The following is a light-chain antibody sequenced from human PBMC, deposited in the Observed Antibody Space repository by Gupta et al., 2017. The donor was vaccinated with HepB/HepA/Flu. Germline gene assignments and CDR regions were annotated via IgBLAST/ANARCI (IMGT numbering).Light chain of an antibody. Sequence: DIQMTQSPSTLSASVGDRVTITCRASQSISSWLAWYQQKPGKAPKLLIYKASNLEIWVPSRVSGSGSGTEFTLNISSLQPYDFSTYYCQQYSNFIITFGRGTKVEIK. J-gene: IGKJ4*01. CDR1: QSISSW. CDR3: QQYSNFIIT. V-gene: IGKV1-5*03. CDR2: KAS.